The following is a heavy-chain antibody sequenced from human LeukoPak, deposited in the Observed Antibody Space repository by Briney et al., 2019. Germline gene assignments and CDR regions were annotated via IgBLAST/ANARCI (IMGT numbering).Heavy chain of an antibody. CDR1: GFTFSSYA. CDR3: ARDEYASSPGYFDY. J-gene: IGHJ4*02. CDR2: ISSNGGST. D-gene: IGHD6-6*01. V-gene: IGHV3-64*01. Sequence: GGSLRLSCAASGFTFSSYAMHWVRQAPGKGLEYVSAISSNGGSTYYANSVKGRFTISRDNSKNTLYLQMGSLRAEDTAVYYYARDEYASSPGYFDYWGQGTLLTVSS.